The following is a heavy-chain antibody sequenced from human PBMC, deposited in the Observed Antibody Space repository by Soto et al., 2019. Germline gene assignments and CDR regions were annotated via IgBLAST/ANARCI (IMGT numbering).Heavy chain of an antibody. J-gene: IGHJ4*02. CDR2: ISYSGTT. D-gene: IGHD6-19*01. CDR1: GDSLSGTYW. Sequence: QVQLQESGPGLVKPSETLSLTCAVSGDSLSGTYWWSWVRQAPGGGLQWIGEISYSGTTHYDPSVMSRVTISMDKSRSEFSLTLISVTAADSASYYCARHILVTGTRGFDFWGQGILVTVSS. V-gene: IGHV4-4*02. CDR3: ARHILVTGTRGFDF.